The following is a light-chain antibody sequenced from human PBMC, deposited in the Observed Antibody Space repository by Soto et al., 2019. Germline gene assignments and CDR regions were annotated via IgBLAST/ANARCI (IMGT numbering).Light chain of an antibody. CDR2: STS. J-gene: IGKJ4*01. CDR3: QQYYTYPALT. CDR1: QDIDTY. Sequence: AIRLTQSPSSFPASVGDRVTITCRASQDIDTYLAWYQQKPGKAPKLLIYSTSHLQSGVPPRFSGRASGTDFTLTISSLQSEDFATYYCQQYYTYPALTVGGGTRVDSK. V-gene: IGKV1-8*01.